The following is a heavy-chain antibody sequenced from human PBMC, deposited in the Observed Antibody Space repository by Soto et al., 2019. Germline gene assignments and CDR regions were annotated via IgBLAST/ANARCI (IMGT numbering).Heavy chain of an antibody. V-gene: IGHV4-59*01. CDR2: IYYSGST. CDR3: ARGSGSYFPFDY. Sequence: SETLSLTCTVSGGSIIRYYWSWIRQPPGKGLEWIGYIYYSGSTNYNPSLKSRVTISVDTSKNQFSLKLSSVTAADTAVYYCARGSGSYFPFDYWGQGTLVTVSS. J-gene: IGHJ4*02. CDR1: GGSIIRYY. D-gene: IGHD1-26*01.